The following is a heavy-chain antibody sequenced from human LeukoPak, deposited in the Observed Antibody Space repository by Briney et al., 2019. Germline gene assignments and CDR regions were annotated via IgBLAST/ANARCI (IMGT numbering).Heavy chain of an antibody. CDR2: IYHSGSI. D-gene: IGHD6-13*01. J-gene: IGHJ6*02. CDR3: ASGRQQLAHYGMDV. V-gene: IGHV4-38-2*02. CDR1: GYSISNGYY. Sequence: SETLSLTCTVSGYSISNGYYWGWIRQPPGKGLEWIGSIYHSGSIYYNPSLKSRVTISVDTSKNQFSLKLSSVTATDTAVYYCASGRQQLAHYGMDVWGQGTTVTVSS.